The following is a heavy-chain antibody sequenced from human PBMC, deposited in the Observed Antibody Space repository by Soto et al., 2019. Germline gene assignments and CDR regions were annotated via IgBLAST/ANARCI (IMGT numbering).Heavy chain of an antibody. CDR3: ARARSFDSLDY. J-gene: IGHJ4*02. CDR1: GFTFSSYE. CDR2: ISSSGSTI. D-gene: IGHD3-9*01. Sequence: GGSLRLSCAASGFTFSSYEMNWVRQAPGKGLEWVSYISSSGSTIYYADSVKGRFTISRDNAKNSLYLQMHSLRAEDTAVYYCARARSFDSLDYWGQGTLVTVSS. V-gene: IGHV3-48*03.